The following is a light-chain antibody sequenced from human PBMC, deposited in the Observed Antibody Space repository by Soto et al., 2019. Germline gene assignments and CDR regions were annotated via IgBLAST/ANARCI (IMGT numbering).Light chain of an antibody. J-gene: IGLJ3*02. CDR1: SSDVGAYIF. CDR2: DVN. V-gene: IGLV2-8*01. CDR3: ACWDNTVSGWV. Sequence: QSALTQPPSASGSPGQSVTISCTGTSSDVGAYIFVSWYQQHPGKAPKLMVYDVNRRPPGVPDRFFGSKSGNTASLTVSGLQAEDEADYYCACWDNTVSGWVFGGGTKLTVL.